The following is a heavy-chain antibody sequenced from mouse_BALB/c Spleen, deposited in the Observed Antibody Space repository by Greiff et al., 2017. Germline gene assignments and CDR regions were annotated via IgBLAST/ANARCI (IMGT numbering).Heavy chain of an antibody. D-gene: IGHD2-4*01. Sequence: EVQLVESGGGLVQPGGSLRLSCATSGFTFTDYYMSWVRQPPGKALEWLGFIRNKANGYTTEYSASVKGRFTISRDNSQSILYLQMNTLRAEDSATYYCARAPSTMITTWAMDYWGQGTSVTVSS. CDR1: GFTFTDYY. CDR3: ARAPSTMITTWAMDY. J-gene: IGHJ4*01. V-gene: IGHV7-3*02. CDR2: IRNKANGYTT.